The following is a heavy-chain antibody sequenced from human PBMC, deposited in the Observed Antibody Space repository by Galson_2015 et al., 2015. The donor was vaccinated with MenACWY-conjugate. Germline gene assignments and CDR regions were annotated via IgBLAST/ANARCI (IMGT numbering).Heavy chain of an antibody. Sequence: QSGAEVKKPGESLKISCKLSGSSITSHWIGWARQMPGKGLEWMGIIYPGDSDTRYSPSFQGRVTFSVDKSISTAYLQLSSLKASDTAMYYSARSGSGTWYFDLWGRGSRVTVSS. CDR3: ARSGSGTWYFDL. V-gene: IGHV5-51*01. CDR2: IYPGDSDT. CDR1: GSSITSHW. J-gene: IGHJ2*01. D-gene: IGHD1-26*01.